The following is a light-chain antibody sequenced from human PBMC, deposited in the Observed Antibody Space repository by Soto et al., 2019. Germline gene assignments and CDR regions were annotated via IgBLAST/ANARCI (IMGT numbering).Light chain of an antibody. CDR2: GAS. V-gene: IGKV3-20*01. J-gene: IGKJ1*01. CDR3: QQYGSSPPWT. CDR1: QSVSTSY. Sequence: EIVLTQSPGTQSLSPGERASLSCMASQSVSTSYLAWYQQKPGQAPRLLIYGASSRAAGIPDRFSGSGSGTDFTLTISRLEPEDFAVYYCQQYGSSPPWTFGQGTKVEIK.